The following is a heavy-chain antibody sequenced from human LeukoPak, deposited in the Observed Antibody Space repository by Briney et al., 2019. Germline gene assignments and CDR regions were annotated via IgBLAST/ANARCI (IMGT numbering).Heavy chain of an antibody. D-gene: IGHD4-17*01. CDR2: IIPIFGTA. Sequence: ASVKVSCKASGGTFSSYAISWVRQAPGQGHEWMGGIIPIFGTASYAQKFQGRVTITADESTSTAYMELSSLRSEDTAVYYCARGPGVYGDYDYWGQGTLVTVSS. V-gene: IGHV1-69*13. J-gene: IGHJ4*02. CDR3: ARGPGVYGDYDY. CDR1: GGTFSSYA.